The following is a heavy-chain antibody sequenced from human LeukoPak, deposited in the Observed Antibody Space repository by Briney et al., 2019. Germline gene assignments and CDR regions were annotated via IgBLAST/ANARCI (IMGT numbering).Heavy chain of an antibody. J-gene: IGHJ5*02. Sequence: GGSLRLSCAASGFTFSSYAMSWVRQAPGKGLEWVSDISGSGSNTYYADSVKGRFTISRDNSKNTLYLQMNSLRVEDTAVYYCAKKYSTGLDPWGQGTLVTVSS. CDR1: GFTFSSYA. V-gene: IGHV3-23*01. D-gene: IGHD1-26*01. CDR3: AKKYSTGLDP. CDR2: ISGSGSNT.